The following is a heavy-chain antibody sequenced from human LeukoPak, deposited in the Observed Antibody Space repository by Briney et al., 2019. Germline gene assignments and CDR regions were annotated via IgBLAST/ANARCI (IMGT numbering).Heavy chain of an antibody. Sequence: GGSLRLSCAASGFTFSSYSMNWLRQAPGKGLEWVSYISSSSSTIYYADSVKGRFTISRDNAKNSLYLQMNSLRAEDTAVYYCARNPDPVAYYMDVWGKGTTVTVSS. V-gene: IGHV3-48*04. D-gene: IGHD2-15*01. CDR3: ARNPDPVAYYMDV. J-gene: IGHJ6*03. CDR1: GFTFSSYS. CDR2: ISSSSSTI.